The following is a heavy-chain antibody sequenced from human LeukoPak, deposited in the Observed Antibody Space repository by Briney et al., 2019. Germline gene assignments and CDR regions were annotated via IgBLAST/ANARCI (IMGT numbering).Heavy chain of an antibody. V-gene: IGHV4-59*01. D-gene: IGHD6-19*01. CDR3: ARVGRGDSSGWYSWFDP. Sequence: SETLSLTCTVSGGTISSYYWSWIRQPPGKGLEWIGYIYYSGSTNYNPSLKSRVTISVDTSKNQFSLKLSSVTAADTAVYYCARVGRGDSSGWYSWFDPWGQGTLVTVSS. CDR1: GGTISSYY. J-gene: IGHJ5*02. CDR2: IYYSGST.